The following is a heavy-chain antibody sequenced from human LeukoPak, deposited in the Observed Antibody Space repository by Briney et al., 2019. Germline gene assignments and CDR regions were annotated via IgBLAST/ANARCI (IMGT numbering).Heavy chain of an antibody. CDR3: ARDFKDDLDAFDI. CDR2: IYYSGST. Sequence: RSSETLSLTCTVSGGSISSGGYYWSWIRQHPGKGLEWIGYIYYSGSTYYNPSLKSRVTISVDTSKNQFSLKLSSVTAADTAVYYCARDFKDDLDAFDIWGQGTMVTVSS. V-gene: IGHV4-31*03. CDR1: GGSISSGGYY. D-gene: IGHD5-24*01. J-gene: IGHJ3*02.